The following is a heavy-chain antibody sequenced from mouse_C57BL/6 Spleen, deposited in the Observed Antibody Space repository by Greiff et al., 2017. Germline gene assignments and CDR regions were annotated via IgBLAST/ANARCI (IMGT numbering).Heavy chain of an antibody. Sequence: VQVVESGPGLVAPSQSLSITCTVSGFSLTSYAISWVRQPPGKGLEWLGVIWTGGGTNYNSALKSRLSISKDNSKSQVFLKMNSLQTDDTAGYYCARNWGTVVPYAMDYWGQGTSVTVAS. CDR3: ARNWGTVVPYAMDY. V-gene: IGHV2-9-1*01. CDR2: IWTGGGT. CDR1: GFSLTSYA. D-gene: IGHD1-1*01. J-gene: IGHJ4*01.